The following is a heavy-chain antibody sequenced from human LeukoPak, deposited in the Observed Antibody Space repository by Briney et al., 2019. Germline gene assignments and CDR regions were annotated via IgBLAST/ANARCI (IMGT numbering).Heavy chain of an antibody. V-gene: IGHV4-34*01. Sequence: PSETLPLTCAVYGGSFSGYYWSWIRQPPGKGLEWIGEINHSGSTNYNPSLKSRVTISVDTSKNQFSLKLSSVTAADTAVYYCARGFSSSWYHYFDYWGQGTLVTVSS. CDR2: INHSGST. J-gene: IGHJ4*02. CDR1: GGSFSGYY. D-gene: IGHD6-13*01. CDR3: ARGFSSSWYHYFDY.